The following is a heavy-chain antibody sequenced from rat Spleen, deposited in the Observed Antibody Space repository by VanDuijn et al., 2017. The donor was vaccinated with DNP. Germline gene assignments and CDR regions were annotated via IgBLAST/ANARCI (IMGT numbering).Heavy chain of an antibody. V-gene: IGHV5-19*01. Sequence: EVQLVESGGGLVQPGRSLKVSCAVSGFIFSNYGMHWIRQAPTQGLEWVGSISPSGGDIYYRDSVKGRFTISRNNAKNTQYLQMDSLRSEDTATYYCVRHEDSSSHIYGFAYWGQGTLVTVSS. CDR3: VRHEDSSSHIYGFAY. CDR2: ISPSGGDI. CDR1: GFIFSNYG. J-gene: IGHJ3*01. D-gene: IGHD1-2*01.